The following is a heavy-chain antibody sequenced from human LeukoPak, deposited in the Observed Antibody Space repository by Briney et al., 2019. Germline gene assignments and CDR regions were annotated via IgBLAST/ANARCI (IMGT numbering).Heavy chain of an antibody. Sequence: SETLSFTCAVYGGSFSGYYWSWIRQPPGKGLEWIGEINHSGSTNYNPSLKSRVTISVDTSKNQFSLKLSSVTAADTAVYYCATHVEMATISTSIGYFQHWGQGTLVTVSS. CDR3: ATHVEMATISTSIGYFQH. CDR1: GGSFSGYY. CDR2: INHSGST. V-gene: IGHV4-34*01. D-gene: IGHD5-24*01. J-gene: IGHJ1*01.